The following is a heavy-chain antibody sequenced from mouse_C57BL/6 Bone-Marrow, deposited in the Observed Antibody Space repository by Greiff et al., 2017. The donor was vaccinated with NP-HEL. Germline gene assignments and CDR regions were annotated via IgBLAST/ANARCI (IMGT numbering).Heavy chain of an antibody. CDR2: IYPGSGNT. V-gene: IGHV1-76*01. Sequence: VQLQQSGAELVRPGASVKLSCKASGYTFTDYYINWVKQRPGQGLEWIARIYPGSGNTYYNEKFKGKATLTAEKSSSPAYMQLSSLTSEDSAVYFCARWGKGAMDYWGQGTSVTVSS. CDR1: GYTFTDYY. CDR3: ARWGKGAMDY. J-gene: IGHJ4*01.